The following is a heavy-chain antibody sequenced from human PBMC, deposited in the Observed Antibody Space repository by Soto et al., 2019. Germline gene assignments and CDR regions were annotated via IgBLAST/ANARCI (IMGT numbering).Heavy chain of an antibody. CDR1: GGSVSTGSYD. CDR3: ARDGHGMDV. V-gene: IGHV4-61*01. J-gene: IGHJ6*02. Sequence: SETLSLTCTVSGGSVSTGSYDWSWIRQPPGKGLEWIGKIFLTGSAHYNPSLRNRVTMSVDTSKDQFSLTLTSVTAADTAVYYCARDGHGMDVWCQGTTVTV. CDR2: IFLTGSA.